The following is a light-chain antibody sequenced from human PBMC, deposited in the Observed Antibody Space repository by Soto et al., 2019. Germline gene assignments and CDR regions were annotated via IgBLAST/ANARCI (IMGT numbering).Light chain of an antibody. V-gene: IGKV3-11*01. Sequence: IVLTKTTGTLSLSPRERATLSCRASPSVTNFLAWYQQKPGQAPRLLIYGAFNRATGIPARFSGSGSGTDFTLTISSLEPEDSAVCYCQQRYVWPPVPFAQVTRLEV. J-gene: IGKJ5*01. CDR2: GAF. CDR3: QQRYVWPPVP. CDR1: PSVTNF.